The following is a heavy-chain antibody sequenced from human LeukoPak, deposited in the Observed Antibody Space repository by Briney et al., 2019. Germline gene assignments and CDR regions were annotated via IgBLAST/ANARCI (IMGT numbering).Heavy chain of an antibody. D-gene: IGHD1-26*01. J-gene: IGHJ4*02. CDR3: AKDRWELHHFDY. V-gene: IGHV4-39*07. CDR1: GGSILISDYY. Sequence: SETLSLTCDVSGGSILISDYYWAWIRQPPGKGLEWIGSIYYSGSTYYNPSLKSRVTISVDTSKNQFSLKLSSVTAADTAVYYCAKDRWELHHFDYWGQGTLVTVSS. CDR2: IYYSGST.